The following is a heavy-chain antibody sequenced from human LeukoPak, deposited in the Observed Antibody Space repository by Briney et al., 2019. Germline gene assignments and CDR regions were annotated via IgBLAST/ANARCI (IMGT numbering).Heavy chain of an antibody. V-gene: IGHV3-9*03. J-gene: IGHJ4*02. CDR3: AKGVGYNTGWYYFDY. CDR2: ISWNSGSI. D-gene: IGHD6-19*01. Sequence: PGRSLRLSCAASGFTFDDYAMHWVRQAPGKGLEWVSGISWNSGSIGYADSVKGRFTISRDNSKNTLYLQMGSLRAEDMAVYYCAKGVGYNTGWYYFDYWGQGTLVTVSS. CDR1: GFTFDDYA.